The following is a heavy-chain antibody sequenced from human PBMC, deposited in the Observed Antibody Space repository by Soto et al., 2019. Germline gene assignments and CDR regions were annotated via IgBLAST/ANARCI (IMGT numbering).Heavy chain of an antibody. V-gene: IGHV1-8*02. J-gene: IGHJ6*03. Sequence: QVRLVQSGAEVKKPGASMKVSCKASGYTFTNYDITWVRQATGQGLEWMGWMNPQTGNTGYAENFQGRVTMTRNTSISTAYVELSGLRPEDTAVYYCARLSEESSSSNYYYFFMDVWGKGTTVTVS. CDR1: GYTFTNYD. CDR2: MNPQTGNT. D-gene: IGHD6-6*01. CDR3: ARLSEESSSSNYYYFFMDV.